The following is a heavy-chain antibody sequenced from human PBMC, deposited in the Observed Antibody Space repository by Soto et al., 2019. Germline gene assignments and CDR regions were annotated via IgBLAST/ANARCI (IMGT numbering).Heavy chain of an antibody. CDR3: ARTSGRVTAWGAFDI. J-gene: IGHJ3*02. CDR1: GGSFNSFF. V-gene: IGHV4-34*01. Sequence: SETLSLTCAVYGGSFNSFFWNWVRQPPGKGLEWIGEVTPSGGSNYNPSLKSRVTISKDTSKNQFSLKVTSVTAADTAVYYCARTSGRVTAWGAFDIWGQGTMVTVSS. CDR2: VTPSGGS. D-gene: IGHD5-18*01.